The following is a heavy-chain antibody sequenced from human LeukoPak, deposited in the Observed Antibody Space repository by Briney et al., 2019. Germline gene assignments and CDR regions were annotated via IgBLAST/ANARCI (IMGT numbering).Heavy chain of an antibody. D-gene: IGHD4-11*01. V-gene: IGHV3-23*01. J-gene: IGHJ4*02. CDR1: GFTFSNYV. CDR3: AKVQFSDYNMNFDY. Sequence: PGGSLRLSCAASGFTFSNYVMSWVRQAPGKGLEWVSATTASGGTTYYADSVKGRFTISRDNSKNTLFMQMNSLRADDTAVYYCAKVQFSDYNMNFDYWGQGTLVTVSS. CDR2: TTASGGTT.